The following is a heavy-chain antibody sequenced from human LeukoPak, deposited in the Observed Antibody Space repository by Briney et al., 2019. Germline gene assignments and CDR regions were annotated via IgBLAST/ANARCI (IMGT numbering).Heavy chain of an antibody. Sequence: SETLSLTCGVYGGSFSGYYWSWIRQPPGKGLEWIGEINQSGSTNYNPSLKSRVTISIDMAKNQFSLKLSSVTAADTAVYYCARGQATYYYGTRGNWFDPWGQGTLVTVSS. CDR3: ARGQATYYYGTRGNWFDP. D-gene: IGHD3-10*01. CDR1: GGSFSGYY. CDR2: INQSGST. J-gene: IGHJ5*02. V-gene: IGHV4-34*01.